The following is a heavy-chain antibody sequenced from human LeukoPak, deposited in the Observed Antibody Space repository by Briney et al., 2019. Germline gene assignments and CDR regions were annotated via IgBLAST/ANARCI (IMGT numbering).Heavy chain of an antibody. D-gene: IGHD3-22*01. J-gene: IGHJ4*02. V-gene: IGHV3-21*01. Sequence: KPGGSLSLSCAASGFTFSSYSMNWVRQAPGKGLEWVSSISSSSSYIYYADSVKGRFTISRDNAKNSLYLQMNSLRAEDTAVYYCARAGDGDYYDSSGYSYYWGQGTLVTVSS. CDR3: ARAGDGDYYDSSGYSYY. CDR1: GFTFSSYS. CDR2: ISSSSSYI.